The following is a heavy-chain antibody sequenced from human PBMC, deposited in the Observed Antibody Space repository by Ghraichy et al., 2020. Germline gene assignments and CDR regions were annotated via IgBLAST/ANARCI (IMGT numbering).Heavy chain of an antibody. J-gene: IGHJ4*02. CDR2: ISHSGST. Sequence: SQTLSLTCAVYGGSFSGYYWSWIRQPPGKGLEWIGEISHSGSTNYNPSLKSRVTISLDTSKNQFSLKLNSVTAADPAVYYCAGDYVWGAYRYTFDYWGQGTLVTVSS. CDR3: AGDYVWGAYRYTFDY. D-gene: IGHD3-16*02. V-gene: IGHV4-34*01. CDR1: GGSFSGYY.